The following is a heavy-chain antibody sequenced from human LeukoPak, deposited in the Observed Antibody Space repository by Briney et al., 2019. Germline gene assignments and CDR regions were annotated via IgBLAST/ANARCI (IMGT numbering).Heavy chain of an antibody. J-gene: IGHJ4*02. CDR3: VTVHTALALGFDY. CDR1: GFFFSGYW. CDR2: IKSRSDGGTA. Sequence: GGSLRLSCVASGFFFSGYWMSWVRQAPGKGLEWVGHIKSRSDGGTADYAAPVKGRFAISRDDSKNTLFLQMTSLQTEDTAVYYCVTVHTALALGFDYWGQGTLVTVSS. V-gene: IGHV3-15*01. D-gene: IGHD5-18*01.